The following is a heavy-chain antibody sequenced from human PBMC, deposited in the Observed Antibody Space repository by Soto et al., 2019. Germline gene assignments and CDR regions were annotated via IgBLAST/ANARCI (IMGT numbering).Heavy chain of an antibody. CDR2: IKSETDGETT. CDR1: GFCFSNAW. D-gene: IGHD2-8*01. CDR3: TTDLNGGFDY. J-gene: IGHJ4*02. Sequence: GGSLRLYCAASGFCFSNAWMSGVRQAPGKGLEWVGRIKSETDGETTDYVAPVKGRFTISRDDSKNTLYLQMNSLKIEDTAVYYCTTDLNGGFDYWGRGTLVTVSS. V-gene: IGHV3-15*01.